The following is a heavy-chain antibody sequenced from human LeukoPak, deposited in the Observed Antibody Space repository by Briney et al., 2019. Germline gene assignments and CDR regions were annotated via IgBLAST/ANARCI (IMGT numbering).Heavy chain of an antibody. J-gene: IGHJ4*02. Sequence: GGSLRLSCAASGFTFSSYGMHWVRQAPGKGLEWVAVISYDGSNKYYADSVKGRFTISRDNSKNTLYLQMNSLRAEVTAVYYCAKDSRSWDYYDSSGLDYWGQGTLVTVSS. CDR2: ISYDGSNK. CDR3: AKDSRSWDYYDSSGLDY. D-gene: IGHD3-22*01. CDR1: GFTFSSYG. V-gene: IGHV3-30*18.